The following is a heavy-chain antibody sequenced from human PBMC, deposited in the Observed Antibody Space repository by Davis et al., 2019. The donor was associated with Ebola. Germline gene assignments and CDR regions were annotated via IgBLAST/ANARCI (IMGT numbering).Heavy chain of an antibody. Sequence: AASVKVSCKASGGTFSSYAISWVRQAPGQGLEWMGRIIPILGIANYAQKFQGRVTITADKSTSTAYMELRSLRSDDTAVYYCARVSYDFWSGSDYWGQGTLVTVSS. CDR3: ARVSYDFWSGSDY. J-gene: IGHJ4*02. D-gene: IGHD3-3*01. CDR1: GGTFSSYA. CDR2: IIPILGIA. V-gene: IGHV1-69*04.